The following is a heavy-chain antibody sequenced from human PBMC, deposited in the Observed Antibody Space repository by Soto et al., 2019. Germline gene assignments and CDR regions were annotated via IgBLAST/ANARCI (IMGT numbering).Heavy chain of an antibody. CDR2: INADGSTT. D-gene: IGHD6-6*01. CDR1: GFTFSSYW. CDR3: VTVATHSYNWLDT. V-gene: IGHV3-74*01. J-gene: IGHJ5*02. Sequence: PGGSLRLSCSARGFTFSSYWMHWVRQAPGKGLVWVSRINADGSTTTYADSVKGLFTISRDNAKNTLYLQMNSLRAEDTAVYYCVTVATHSYNWLDTWGQGTLVTVSS.